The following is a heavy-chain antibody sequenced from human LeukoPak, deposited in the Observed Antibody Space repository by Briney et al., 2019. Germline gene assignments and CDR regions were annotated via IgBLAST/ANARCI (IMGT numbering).Heavy chain of an antibody. CDR1: GFTFSSYW. Sequence: PWGSLRLSCAASGFTFSSYWLHWVRQAPGKGLVWVARMDGEGSNTRYAESVKGRFTLSRDNAKNTLYLQMNSLRAEDTAVYSCARELVVRGGDYFDNWGQGTLVTVSS. CDR2: MDGEGSNT. V-gene: IGHV3-74*01. J-gene: IGHJ4*02. CDR3: ARELVVRGGDYFDN. D-gene: IGHD2-2*01.